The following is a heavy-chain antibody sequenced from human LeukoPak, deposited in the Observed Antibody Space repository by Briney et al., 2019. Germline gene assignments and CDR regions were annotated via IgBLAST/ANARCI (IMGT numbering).Heavy chain of an antibody. J-gene: IGHJ5*02. Sequence: SETLSLTCAVYGGSFSGYYWSWIRQPPGKGLEWIGEINHSGSTNYNPSLKSRVTISVDTSKNQFSLKLSSVTAADTVVYYCARRRGYSYGSNWFDPWGQGTLVTVSS. CDR1: GGSFSGYY. CDR2: INHSGST. V-gene: IGHV4-34*01. D-gene: IGHD5-18*01. CDR3: ARRRGYSYGSNWFDP.